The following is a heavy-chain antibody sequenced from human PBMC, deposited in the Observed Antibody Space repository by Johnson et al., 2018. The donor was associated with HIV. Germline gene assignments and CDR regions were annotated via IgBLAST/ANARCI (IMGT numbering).Heavy chain of an antibody. V-gene: IGHV3-30*04. CDR2: ISYDGSNK. CDR1: GFTFSSYA. Sequence: VQVVESGGGVVQPGRSLRLSCAASGFTFSSYAMHWVRQAPGKGLEWVAVISYDGSNKYYADSVKGRFTISRDNSKNTLYLQMNSLRAEDTAVYYCARERSYSSSWYGDAFDIWGQGTMVTVSS. D-gene: IGHD6-13*01. J-gene: IGHJ3*02. CDR3: ARERSYSSSWYGDAFDI.